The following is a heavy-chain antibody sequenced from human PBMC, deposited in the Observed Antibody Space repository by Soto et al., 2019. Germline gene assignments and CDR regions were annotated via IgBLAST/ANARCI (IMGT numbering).Heavy chain of an antibody. V-gene: IGHV4-30-2*01. CDR3: ARDPVGVTHFDF. CDR2: IYRSGST. D-gene: IGHD1-26*01. Sequence: SETLSLTCAVSGGSISSGGYSWSWIRQPPGKGLEWIGYIYRSGSTYYNPSLKSRVTISVDRSKNQFSLKLSSVTAADTAVYYCARDPVGVTHFDFWGQGALVTVSS. J-gene: IGHJ4*02. CDR1: GGSISSGGYS.